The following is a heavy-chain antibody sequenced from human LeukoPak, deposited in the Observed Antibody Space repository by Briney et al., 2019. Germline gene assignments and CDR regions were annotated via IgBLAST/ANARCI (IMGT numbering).Heavy chain of an antibody. D-gene: IGHD3-10*01. J-gene: IGHJ4*02. CDR1: GFTFSNYA. V-gene: IGHV3-30*01. Sequence: GGSLRLSCAASGFTFSNYAMHWVRQAPGKGLEWVSLISSGGTYEYYADSVKGRFTISRDNSKNTLYLQLNSLRAEDTAVYYFARDSTYYYDSGSSGPHYFDNWGQGTLVTVSS. CDR3: ARDSTYYYDSGSSGPHYFDN. CDR2: ISSGGTYE.